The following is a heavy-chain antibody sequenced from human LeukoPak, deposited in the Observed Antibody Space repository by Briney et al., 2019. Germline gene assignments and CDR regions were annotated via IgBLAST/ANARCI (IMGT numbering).Heavy chain of an antibody. V-gene: IGHV4-59*01. CDR3: ARGAYGYYYYYGMDV. D-gene: IGHD4-17*01. CDR1: GGSISSYY. Sequence: TPSETLSLTCTVSGGSISSYYWSWIRQPSGKGLEWIGYIYYSGSTNYNPSLKSRVTISVDTSKNQFSLKLSSVTAADTAVYYCARGAYGYYYYYGMDVWGQGTTVTVS. CDR2: IYYSGST. J-gene: IGHJ6*02.